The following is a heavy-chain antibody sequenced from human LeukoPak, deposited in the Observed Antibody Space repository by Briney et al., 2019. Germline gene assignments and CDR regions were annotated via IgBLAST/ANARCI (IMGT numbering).Heavy chain of an antibody. CDR2: ISWNSGSI. CDR1: GFTFSSYS. CDR3: AKGGSSSWYGNFDI. Sequence: GGSLRLSCAASGFTFSSYSMNWVRQAPGKGLEWVSGISWNSGSIGYADSVKGRFTISRDNAKNSLYLQMNSLRAEDTALYYCAKGGSSSWYGNFDIWGQGTMVTVSS. V-gene: IGHV3-9*01. J-gene: IGHJ3*02. D-gene: IGHD6-13*01.